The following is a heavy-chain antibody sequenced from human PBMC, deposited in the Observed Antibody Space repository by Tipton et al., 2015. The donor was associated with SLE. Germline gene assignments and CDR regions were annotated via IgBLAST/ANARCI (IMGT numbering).Heavy chain of an antibody. CDR2: INHSGST. CDR1: GGSFSGYY. V-gene: IGHV4-34*01. Sequence: TLSLTCAVYGGSFSGYYWSWIRQPPGKGLEWIGEINHSGSTNYNPSLKSRVTISVDTSKNQFSLKLSSVTAADTAVYYCARRYYDSSYFDYWGRGTLVSVSS. D-gene: IGHD3-22*01. J-gene: IGHJ4*02. CDR3: ARRYYDSSYFDY.